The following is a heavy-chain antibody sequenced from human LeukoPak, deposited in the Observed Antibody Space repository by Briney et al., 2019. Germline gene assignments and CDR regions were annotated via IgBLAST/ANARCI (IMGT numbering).Heavy chain of an antibody. J-gene: IGHJ4*02. CDR2: MRFDGSNK. CDR1: GFTFSSYP. V-gene: IGHV3-30*02. D-gene: IGHD3-22*01. Sequence: AGGSLRLSCVASGFTFSSYPMHWIRQAPGKGLEWVAFMRFDGSNKYYADSVKGRFTISRDNSKNTLYLQMNSLRAEDTAVYYCAKDFSVYYYDSRVLDYWGQGTLVTVSS. CDR3: AKDFSVYYYDSRVLDY.